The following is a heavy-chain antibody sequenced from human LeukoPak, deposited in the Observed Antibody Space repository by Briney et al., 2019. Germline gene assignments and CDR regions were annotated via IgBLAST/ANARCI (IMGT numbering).Heavy chain of an antibody. CDR2: INSHGCST. D-gene: IGHD7-27*01. Sequence: SGGSLRLSCAASGFNFSSYWLHWVRQVPGKGLVWVSGINSHGCSTSYADSVKGRFTISRDNAKNTLHLQMNSLRAEDTAVYYCVRLTGAEFDYWGQGTLVSVSS. CDR1: GFNFSSYW. V-gene: IGHV3-74*01. CDR3: VRLTGAEFDY. J-gene: IGHJ4*02.